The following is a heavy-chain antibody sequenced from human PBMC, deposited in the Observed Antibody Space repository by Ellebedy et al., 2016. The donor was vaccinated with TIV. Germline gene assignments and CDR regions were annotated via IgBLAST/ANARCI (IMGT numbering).Heavy chain of an antibody. Sequence: AASVKVSCKASGYTFTSNYIHWVRQAPGQGLEWMGIINPSSESPIYAQKLQGRVTMTRETSTSTVYMELSSLRSEDTAVYSCARDRYSSSGRKRGSMDVWGQGTTVTVSS. J-gene: IGHJ6*02. CDR3: ARDRYSSSGRKRGSMDV. V-gene: IGHV1-46*04. D-gene: IGHD6-13*01. CDR1: GYTFTSNY. CDR2: INPSSESP.